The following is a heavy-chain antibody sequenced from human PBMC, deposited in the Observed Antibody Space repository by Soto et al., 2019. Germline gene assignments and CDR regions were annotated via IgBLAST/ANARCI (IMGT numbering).Heavy chain of an antibody. CDR1: GFTFSSYA. CDR2: ISYDGSNK. CDR3: ARGGYDFWSGYYIYY. V-gene: IGHV3-30-3*01. D-gene: IGHD3-3*01. Sequence: QVQLVESGGGVVQPGRSLRLSCAASGFTFSSYAMHWVRQAPGEGLEWVAVISYDGSNKYYADSVKGRFTISRDNSKNTLYLQMNSLRAEDTAVYYCARGGYDFWSGYYIYYWGQGTLVTVSS. J-gene: IGHJ4*02.